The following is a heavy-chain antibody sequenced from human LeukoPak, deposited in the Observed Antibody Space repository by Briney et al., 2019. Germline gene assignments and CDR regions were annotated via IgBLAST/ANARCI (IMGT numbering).Heavy chain of an antibody. CDR3: ASRLLGVAQNEY. CDR1: GYTFTSYD. J-gene: IGHJ4*02. Sequence: ASVKVSCKASGYTFTSYDINWVRQATGQGLEWMGWMNPNSGNTGYAQKFQGRVTMTRNTSISTAYMELSSLRSDDTAVYYCASRLLGVAQNEYWGQGTLVTVSS. V-gene: IGHV1-8*01. D-gene: IGHD3-10*01. CDR2: MNPNSGNT.